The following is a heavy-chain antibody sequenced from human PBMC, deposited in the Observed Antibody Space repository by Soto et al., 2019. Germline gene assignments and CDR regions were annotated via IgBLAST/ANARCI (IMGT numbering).Heavy chain of an antibody. J-gene: IGHJ6*03. CDR1: GFTFDDYA. Sequence: EVQLVESGGGLVQPGRSLRLSCAASGFTFDDYAMHWVRQAPGKGLEWVSGISWNSGSIGYADSEKGRFTISRDNAKNSLYLQMNSLRAEDTALYYCAKGGAIFGVKNYMDVWGKGTTVTVSS. CDR3: AKGGAIFGVKNYMDV. V-gene: IGHV3-9*01. D-gene: IGHD3-3*01. CDR2: ISWNSGSI.